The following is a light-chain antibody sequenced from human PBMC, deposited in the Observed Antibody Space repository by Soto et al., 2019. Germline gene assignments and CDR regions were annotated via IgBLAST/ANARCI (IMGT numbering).Light chain of an antibody. Sequence: DIQMTQSPSSLSASVGDRVIITCRASQSISNYLSWYQQKPGKVPNLLIYATSSLQSGVPSRFSGSGSGTDFTLTISSLQPEDFATYYCQQSYSTPTFGQGTKVEIK. CDR1: QSISNY. CDR3: QQSYSTPT. J-gene: IGKJ1*01. CDR2: ATS. V-gene: IGKV1-39*01.